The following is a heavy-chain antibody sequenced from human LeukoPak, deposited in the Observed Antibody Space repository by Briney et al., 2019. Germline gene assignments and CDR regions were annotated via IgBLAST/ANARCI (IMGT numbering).Heavy chain of an antibody. Sequence: PGGSLRLSCAASGFTFSSYSMNWVRQAPGKGLEWVSSISSSSSYIYYADSVKGRFTISRDNAKNSLYLQMNSLRAEDTAVYYCARDRLLWFGESFSHDAFDIWGQGTLVTVSS. CDR2: ISSSSSYI. V-gene: IGHV3-21*01. D-gene: IGHD3-10*01. CDR3: ARDRLLWFGESFSHDAFDI. CDR1: GFTFSSYS. J-gene: IGHJ3*02.